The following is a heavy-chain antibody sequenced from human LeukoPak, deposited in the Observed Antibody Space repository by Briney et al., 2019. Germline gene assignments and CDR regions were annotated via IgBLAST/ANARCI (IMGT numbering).Heavy chain of an antibody. CDR3: ARGSPSSSWNSIVY. CDR1: GGTFSSYA. Sequence: GASVKVSCKASGGTFSSYAISWVRQAPGQGLEWMGRIIPILGIANYAQKFQGRVTITADKSTSTAYMELSSLRSEDTAVYYCARGSPSSSWNSIVYWGQGTLVTVSS. J-gene: IGHJ4*02. D-gene: IGHD6-13*01. CDR2: IIPILGIA. V-gene: IGHV1-69*04.